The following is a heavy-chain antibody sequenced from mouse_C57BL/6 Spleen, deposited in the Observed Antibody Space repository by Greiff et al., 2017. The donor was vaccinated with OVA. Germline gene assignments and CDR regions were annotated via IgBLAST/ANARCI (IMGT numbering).Heavy chain of an antibody. D-gene: IGHD1-1*01. Sequence: VQLQQSGAELVMPGASVKLSCKASGYTFTSYWMHWVKQRPGQGLEWIGEIDPSDSYTNYNQKFKGKSTLTVDKSSSTAYMQLSSLTSEDSAVYYCASYGSSLYFDYWGQGTTLTVSS. CDR2: IDPSDSYT. V-gene: IGHV1-69*01. J-gene: IGHJ2*01. CDR1: GYTFTSYW. CDR3: ASYGSSLYFDY.